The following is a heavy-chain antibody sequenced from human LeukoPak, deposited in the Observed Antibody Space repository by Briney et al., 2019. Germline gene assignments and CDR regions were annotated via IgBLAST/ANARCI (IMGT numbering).Heavy chain of an antibody. J-gene: IGHJ4*02. CDR1: GFGFSGYG. CDR2: IRYDGSTK. Sequence: LPGGSLRLSCAASGFGFSGYGMHWVRQTPGKGLEWVAFIRYDGSTKDYADSVRGRFTISRANSKNTLYLQMNSLRDEDTAVYYCAPSILGVAPPGGGANYWGQGTLVTVSS. D-gene: IGHD3-3*01. V-gene: IGHV3-30*02. CDR3: APSILGVAPPGGGANY.